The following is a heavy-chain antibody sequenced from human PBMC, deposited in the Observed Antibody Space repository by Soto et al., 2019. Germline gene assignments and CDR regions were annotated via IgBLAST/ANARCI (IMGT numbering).Heavy chain of an antibody. J-gene: IGHJ5*02. D-gene: IGHD3-10*01. CDR1: GFPFGTTD. V-gene: IGHV3-23*01. CDR2: IDGSGGIT. CDR3: VKNSGWFNT. Sequence: QLLQSGGGLVQPGGSLTLSCAASGFPFGTTDMSWVRQAPGEGLEWVSTIDGSGGITFYADSVKGRFTISRDKSRNTVYLQMNSLRGDDTALYYCVKNSGWFNTWGQGALVTVSS.